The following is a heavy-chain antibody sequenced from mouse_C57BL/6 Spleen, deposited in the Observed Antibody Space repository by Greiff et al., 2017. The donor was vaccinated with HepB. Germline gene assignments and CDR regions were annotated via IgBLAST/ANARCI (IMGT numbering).Heavy chain of an antibody. Sequence: EVQLQQSGAELVRPGASVKLSCTASGFNIKDDYMHWVKQRPEQGLEWIGWIDPENGDTEYASKFQGKATITADPSSNTAYLQLSSLTSEDTAVYYCTTVYDGYRYWYFDVWGTGTTVTVSS. CDR1: GFNIKDDY. CDR2: IDPENGDT. J-gene: IGHJ1*03. D-gene: IGHD2-3*01. V-gene: IGHV14-4*01. CDR3: TTVYDGYRYWYFDV.